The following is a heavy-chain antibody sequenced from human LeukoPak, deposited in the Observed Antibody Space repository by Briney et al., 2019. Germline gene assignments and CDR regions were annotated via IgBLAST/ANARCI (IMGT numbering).Heavy chain of an antibody. Sequence: ASVKVSCKASGGTFSSYAISWVRQAPGQGLEWRGGIIPIFGTANYAQKFQGRVTITADESTSTAYMELSSLRSEDTAVYYCARDFSYGSGRGWGQGTLVTVSS. CDR2: IIPIFGTA. CDR1: GGTFSSYA. V-gene: IGHV1-69*13. CDR3: ARDFSYGSGRG. D-gene: IGHD3-10*01. J-gene: IGHJ4*02.